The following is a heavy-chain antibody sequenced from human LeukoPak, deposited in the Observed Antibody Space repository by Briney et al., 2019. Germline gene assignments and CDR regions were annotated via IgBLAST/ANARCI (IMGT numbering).Heavy chain of an antibody. Sequence: PSETLSLTCTVSGGSISSGGYYWSWIRQHPGKGLERIGYIYYSGSTYYNPSLKSRVTISVDTSKNQFSLKLSSVTAADTAVYYCASWTSYGSSWFDPWGQGTLVTVSS. CDR2: IYYSGST. CDR3: ASWTSYGSSWFDP. V-gene: IGHV4-31*03. CDR1: GGSISSGGYY. D-gene: IGHD5-24*01. J-gene: IGHJ5*02.